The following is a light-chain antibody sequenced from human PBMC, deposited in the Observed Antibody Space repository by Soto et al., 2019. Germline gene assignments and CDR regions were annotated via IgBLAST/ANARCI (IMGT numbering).Light chain of an antibody. J-gene: IGKJ1*01. CDR1: QSISKW. V-gene: IGKV1-5*03. CDR2: EAS. CDR3: QQYATYPT. Sequence: DIQMTQSPSTLSASVGDRVTITCRASQSISKWLAWYQQKPGKAPNLLMYEASTLKSGVPSRFGGSGSETDFTLTISSLQPDDFATYYCQQYATYPTFGQGTKVEIK.